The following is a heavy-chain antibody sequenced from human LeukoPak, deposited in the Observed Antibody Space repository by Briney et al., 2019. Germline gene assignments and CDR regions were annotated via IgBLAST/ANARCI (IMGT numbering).Heavy chain of an antibody. Sequence: ASVKVSCKASGYTFTSYGISWVRQAPGQGLEWMGWISGYNGNTNYAQKLQGRVTMTTDTSTSTAYTELRSLRSDDTAVYYCARGSSTMVRGVHDYWGQGTLVTVSS. CDR3: ARGSSTMVRGVHDY. J-gene: IGHJ4*02. V-gene: IGHV1-18*01. D-gene: IGHD3-10*01. CDR1: GYTFTSYG. CDR2: ISGYNGNT.